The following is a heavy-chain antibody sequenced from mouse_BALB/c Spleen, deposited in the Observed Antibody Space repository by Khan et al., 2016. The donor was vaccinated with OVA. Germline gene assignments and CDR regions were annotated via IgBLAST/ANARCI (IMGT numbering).Heavy chain of an antibody. CDR3: ARTARIKY. J-gene: IGHJ2*01. CDR2: ISYSGST. V-gene: IGHV3-2*02. CDR1: GYSITSGYG. D-gene: IGHD1-2*01. Sequence: EVQLQESGPGLVKPSQSLSHTCTVTGYSITSGYGWNWIRQFPGNKLEWMGYISYSGSTNYNPSLKSRISITRNTSKNQFFLQLNSVTTEDTATYYCARTARIKYWGQGTTLTVSS.